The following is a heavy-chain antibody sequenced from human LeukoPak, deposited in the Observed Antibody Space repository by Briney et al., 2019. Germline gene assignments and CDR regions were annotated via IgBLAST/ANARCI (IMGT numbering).Heavy chain of an antibody. J-gene: IGHJ5*02. Sequence: SEPLSLTCPVSGGSMSNYYWSWIRQPPGKGLEWFGYIFYSGSTYSNPSFKNRVTISVDTSKNQFSLRLTSVSTADTAVYYRARYKQTTVTMTGGFDPWGQGTLVIVSS. CDR3: ARYKQTTVTMTGGFDP. V-gene: IGHV4-59*01. D-gene: IGHD4-17*01. CDR1: GGSMSNYY. CDR2: IFYSGST.